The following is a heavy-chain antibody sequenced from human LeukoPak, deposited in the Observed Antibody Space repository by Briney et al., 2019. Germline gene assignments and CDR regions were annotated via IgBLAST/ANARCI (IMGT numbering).Heavy chain of an antibody. CDR1: SGSISSGVYY. CDR2: IYYSGST. D-gene: IGHD5-24*01. V-gene: IGHV4-31*03. J-gene: IGHJ4*02. Sequence: SETLSLTCPVSSGSISSGVYYWGWIRQHPGKGLEWIGYIYYSGSTYYNPSLKSRVTISVDTSKNQFSLKLSSVTAADTAVHYCARGVRWLQLSYFDYWGQGTLVTVSS. CDR3: ARGVRWLQLSYFDY.